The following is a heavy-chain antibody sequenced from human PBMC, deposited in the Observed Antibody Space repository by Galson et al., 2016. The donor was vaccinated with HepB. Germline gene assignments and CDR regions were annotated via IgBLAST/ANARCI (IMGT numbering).Heavy chain of an antibody. CDR3: TTGTGTADF. Sequence: SLRLSCAASGFTFINAWMNWVRQAPGKGLEWVGRIKTEADGATTDLAVPVKGRFTISSDGSKSTVYLQMDSLKTEDTAVYHCTTGTGTADFWGQGSLVTVSS. V-gene: IGHV3-15*07. D-gene: IGHD1/OR15-1a*01. CDR1: GFTFINAW. J-gene: IGHJ4*02. CDR2: IKTEADGATT.